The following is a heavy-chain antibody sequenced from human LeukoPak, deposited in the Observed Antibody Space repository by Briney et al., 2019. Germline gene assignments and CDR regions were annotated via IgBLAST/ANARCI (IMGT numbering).Heavy chain of an antibody. Sequence: PGGSLRLSCAASGFTFSSYWMHWVRQVPGKGLVWVSRIDSHGSSTSYADSVKGRFTISRDNAKNTLFLQMSSLRAEDTAVYYCASNFYYYDSSGYYRTGLPWGQGTLVTVSS. V-gene: IGHV3-74*01. D-gene: IGHD3-22*01. CDR3: ASNFYYYDSSGYYRTGLP. J-gene: IGHJ5*02. CDR2: IDSHGSST. CDR1: GFTFSSYW.